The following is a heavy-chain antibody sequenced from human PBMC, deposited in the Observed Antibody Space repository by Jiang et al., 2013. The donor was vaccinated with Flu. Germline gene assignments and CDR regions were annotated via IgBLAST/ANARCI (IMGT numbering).Heavy chain of an antibody. J-gene: IGHJ3*02. CDR2: IRYDGSNK. Sequence: AASGFTFSSYGMHWVRPGVQARGWEWVAFIRYDGSNKYYADSVKGRFTISRDNSKNTLYLQMNSLRAEDTAVYYCAKGLWFGELSVPTDAFDIWGQGTMVTVSS. D-gene: IGHD3-10*01. V-gene: IGHV3-30*02. CDR3: AKGLWFGELSVPTDAFDI. CDR1: GFTFSSYG.